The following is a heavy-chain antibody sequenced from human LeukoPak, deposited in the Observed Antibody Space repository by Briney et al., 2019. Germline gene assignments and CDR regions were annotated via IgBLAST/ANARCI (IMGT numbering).Heavy chain of an antibody. J-gene: IGHJ3*02. CDR3: AGWRNCGQILLI. CDR1: GFTEHSSY. CDR2: IYSGGST. Sequence: GGSVSLLRAVSGFTEHSSYKHWVRQAPGKGLEWVSLIYSGGSTSYADSVKGRFTISRDNSKNTLYLQMNNLKAEDPALYYWAGWRNCGQILLIWGEKTMVTVSS. D-gene: IGHD7-27*01. V-gene: IGHV3-66*01.